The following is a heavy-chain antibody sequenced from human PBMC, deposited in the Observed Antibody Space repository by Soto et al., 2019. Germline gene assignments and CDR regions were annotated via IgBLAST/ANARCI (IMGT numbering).Heavy chain of an antibody. CDR3: ARDVRSGGYDFWSGYGMDV. CDR2: ISSSSSYI. D-gene: IGHD3-3*01. CDR1: GFTFSSYS. Sequence: NPGGSLRLSCAAPGFTFSSYSMNWVRQAPGKGLEWVSSISSSSSYIYYADSVKGRFTISRDNAKNSLYLQMNSLRAEDTAVYYCARDVRSGGYDFWSGYGMDVWGQGTTVTVSS. V-gene: IGHV3-21*01. J-gene: IGHJ6*02.